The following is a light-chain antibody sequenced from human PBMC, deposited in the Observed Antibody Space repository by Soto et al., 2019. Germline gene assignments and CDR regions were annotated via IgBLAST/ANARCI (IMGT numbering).Light chain of an antibody. V-gene: IGKV3-20*01. CDR2: GAS. CDR1: QSVSYNS. J-gene: IGKJ2*01. CDR3: QQYGNSPYT. Sequence: EIVLTQSPDTLSLSPGEGATLSCRASQSVSYNSLAWYQQRPGQAPRRLIYGASTRGTGIADRFSGSGSGTDFTLTISRLEPEDFAVYYCQQYGNSPYTFGQGTRLEIK.